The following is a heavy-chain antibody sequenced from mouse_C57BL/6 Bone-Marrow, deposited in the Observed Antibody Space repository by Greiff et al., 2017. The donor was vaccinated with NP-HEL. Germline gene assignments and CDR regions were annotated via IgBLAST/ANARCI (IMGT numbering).Heavy chain of an antibody. Sequence: QVQLQQSGPGLVQPSQCLSITCTVSGFSLTSYGVHWVRQSPGKGLEWLGVIWSGGSTDYNAAFISRLSISKDNSKSQVFLKMNSLQADDTAIYYCARNYPNWALCDYWGQGTTLTVSS. CDR2: IWSGGST. J-gene: IGHJ2*01. D-gene: IGHD4-1*01. CDR3: ARNYPNWALCDY. CDR1: GFSLTSYG. V-gene: IGHV2-2*01.